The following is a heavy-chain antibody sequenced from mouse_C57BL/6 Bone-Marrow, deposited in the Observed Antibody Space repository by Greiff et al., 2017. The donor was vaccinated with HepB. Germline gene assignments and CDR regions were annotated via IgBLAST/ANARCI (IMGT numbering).Heavy chain of an antibody. CDR2: ISNGGGST. CDR3: ARLYDGLTGGYFDY. CDR1: GFTFSDYY. V-gene: IGHV5-12*01. J-gene: IGHJ2*01. D-gene: IGHD2-3*01. Sequence: DVKLVESGGGLVQPGGSLKLSCAASGFTFSDYYMYWVRQTPEKRLEWVAYISNGGGSTYYPDTVKGRFTISRDNAKNTLYLQMSRLKSEDTAMYYCARLYDGLTGGYFDYWGQGTTLTVSS.